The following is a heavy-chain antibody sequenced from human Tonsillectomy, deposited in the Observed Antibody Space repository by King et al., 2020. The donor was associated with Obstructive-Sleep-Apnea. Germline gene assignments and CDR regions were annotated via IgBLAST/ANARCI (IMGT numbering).Heavy chain of an antibody. CDR2: ISRYNGNT. CDR3: ARDPGDPTPDTFDY. D-gene: IGHD2-2*01. CDR1: GYTFTSYG. J-gene: IGHJ4*02. V-gene: IGHV1-18*01. Sequence: QLVQSGAEVKKPGASVKVSCKASGYTFTSYGISWVRQAPGQRLEWKGWISRYNGNTNYAPELQGRVTMTTDTSTSTAYMALRSLRSDDTAVYYCARDPGDPTPDTFDYWGQGTLVTVSS.